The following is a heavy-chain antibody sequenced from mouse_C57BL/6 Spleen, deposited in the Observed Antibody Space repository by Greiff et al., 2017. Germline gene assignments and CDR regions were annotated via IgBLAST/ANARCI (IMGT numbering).Heavy chain of an antibody. V-gene: IGHV1-82*01. CDR2: IYPGDGDT. J-gene: IGHJ2*01. Sequence: VQRVESGPELVKPGASVKISCKASGYAFSSSWMNWVKQRPGKGLEWIGRIYPGDGDTNYNGKFKGKATLTADKSSSTAYMQLSSLTSEDSAVYFCAREIDYDYFDYWGQGTTLTVSS. D-gene: IGHD2-4*01. CDR3: AREIDYDYFDY. CDR1: GYAFSSSW.